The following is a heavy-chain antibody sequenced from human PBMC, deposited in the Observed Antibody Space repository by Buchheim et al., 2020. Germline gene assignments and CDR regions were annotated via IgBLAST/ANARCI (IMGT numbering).Heavy chain of an antibody. D-gene: IGHD3-10*01. V-gene: IGHV7-4-1*02. J-gene: IGHJ6*02. CDR3: ARDWFSMVQGDPNYYYYGMDV. CDR2: INTKTGVA. CDR1: GYIFSIFA. Sequence: QAQLVQSGSELKKPGASVKVSCKASGYIFSIFAMNWVRQAPGRGLEWMGWINTKTGVATYAQGFTGRFVFSLDTSVSTAYLQISNLMAEDTAGYYCARDWFSMVQGDPNYYYYGMDVWGQGTT.